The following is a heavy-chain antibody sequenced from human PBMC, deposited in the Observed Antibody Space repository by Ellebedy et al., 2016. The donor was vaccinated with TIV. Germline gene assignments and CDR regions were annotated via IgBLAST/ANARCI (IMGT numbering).Heavy chain of an antibody. CDR2: ISWNSGSV. J-gene: IGHJ4*02. D-gene: IGHD6-19*01. V-gene: IGHV3-9*01. Sequence: SLKISXAASGFTFDDYAMHWVRQAPGKGLEWVSGISWNSGSVGYADSVKGRFTISRDKSKKTLNLQMNSLRPEDSAMYYCASGGGAGHNSGWTADYWGQGTRVTVSS. CDR3: ASGGGAGHNSGWTADY. CDR1: GFTFDDYA.